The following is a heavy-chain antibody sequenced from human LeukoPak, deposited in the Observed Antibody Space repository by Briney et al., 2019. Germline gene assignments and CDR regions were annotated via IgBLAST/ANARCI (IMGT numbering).Heavy chain of an antibody. Sequence: PGGSLRLSCAASGFAFSTHWMTWVRQAPGKGLEWVGNIKADGSEKCYVDSVKGRFSISRDNAKNSLFLQMNSLRAEDTAVYYCASTTEYYYDSSTYFDYWGQGTLVTVSS. CDR3: ASTTEYYYDSSTYFDY. V-gene: IGHV3-7*01. D-gene: IGHD3-22*01. J-gene: IGHJ4*02. CDR1: GFAFSTHW. CDR2: IKADGSEK.